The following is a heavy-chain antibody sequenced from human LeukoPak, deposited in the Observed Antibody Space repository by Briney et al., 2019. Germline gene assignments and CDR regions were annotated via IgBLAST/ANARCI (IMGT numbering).Heavy chain of an antibody. V-gene: IGHV3-23*01. CDR1: GFTFITYA. CDR3: AKCMSGSGVCLNFDS. D-gene: IGHD2-21*02. Sequence: PGGSLRLSXEASGFTFITYAMSWVRQAPGKGLQWLSGISGTDSGTYYTDSVKGRFTISRDNSKNTVYLQIDSLRAEDTAVYYCAKCMSGSGVCLNFDSWGQGILVTVSS. CDR2: ISGTDSGT. J-gene: IGHJ4*02.